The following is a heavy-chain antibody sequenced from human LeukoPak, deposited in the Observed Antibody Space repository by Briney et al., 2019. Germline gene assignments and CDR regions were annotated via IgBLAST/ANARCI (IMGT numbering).Heavy chain of an antibody. CDR2: IYHSGST. D-gene: IGHD3-22*01. Sequence: SETLSLTCTVSGYSISSGYYWGWIRQPPGKGLEWIGSIYHSGSTYYNPSLKSRVTISVDTSKNQFSLKLSSMTAADTAVYYCARDRRYYDSSDSYYYYYMDVWGKGTTVTVSS. CDR1: GYSISSGYY. J-gene: IGHJ6*03. V-gene: IGHV4-38-2*02. CDR3: ARDRRYYDSSDSYYYYYMDV.